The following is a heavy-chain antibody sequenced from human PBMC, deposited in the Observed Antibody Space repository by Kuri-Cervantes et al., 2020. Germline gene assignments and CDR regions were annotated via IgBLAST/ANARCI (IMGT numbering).Heavy chain of an antibody. CDR2: IYYSGST. J-gene: IGHJ6*03. Sequence: GSLRLSCTVSGGSISSSSYYWGWIRQPPGKGLEWIGSIYYSGSTYYNLSLKSRVTISVDTSKNQFSLKLSSVTAADTAVYYCARVQASYYYYYYMDVWGKGTTVTVSS. CDR1: GGSISSSSYY. V-gene: IGHV4-39*07. D-gene: IGHD4-11*01. CDR3: ARVQASYYYYYYMDV.